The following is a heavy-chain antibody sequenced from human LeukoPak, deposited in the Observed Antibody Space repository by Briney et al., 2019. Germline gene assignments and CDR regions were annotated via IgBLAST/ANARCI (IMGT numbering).Heavy chain of an antibody. CDR2: IIPIFGTA. CDR1: GGTFSSYA. V-gene: IGHV1-69*13. Sequence: SVKVSCEASGGTFSSYAISWVRQAPGPGVEWMGGIIPIFGTANYAQTLQGRVTITAAESTSTAYMHLSSPRSADTAVYYCARLEITTVTTSDYWGEGTLVTVSS. CDR3: ARLEITTVTTSDY. D-gene: IGHD4-17*01. J-gene: IGHJ4*02.